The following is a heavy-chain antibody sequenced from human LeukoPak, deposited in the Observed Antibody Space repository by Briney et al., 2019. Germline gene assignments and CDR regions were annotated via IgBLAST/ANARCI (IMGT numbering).Heavy chain of an antibody. Sequence: ASVKVSCKASGYTFTGYYMHWVRQAPGQGLEWMGWINPDSGGTNYAQKFQGRVTMTRDTSISTAYMELSRLRSDDTAVYYCARGPWCSSTSCYDPASPVDYWGQGTLVTVSS. D-gene: IGHD2-2*01. J-gene: IGHJ4*02. V-gene: IGHV1-2*02. CDR3: ARGPWCSSTSCYDPASPVDY. CDR1: GYTFTGYY. CDR2: INPDSGGT.